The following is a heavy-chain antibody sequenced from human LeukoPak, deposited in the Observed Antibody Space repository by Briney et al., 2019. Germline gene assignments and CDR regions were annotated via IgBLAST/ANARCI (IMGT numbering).Heavy chain of an antibody. J-gene: IGHJ3*02. CDR3: ARRRIFGVVPHAFDI. CDR1: GGSISSYY. CDR2: IYYSGST. V-gene: IGHV4-59*08. Sequence: SETLSLTCTVSGGSISSYYWSWIRQPPGKGLEWIGYIYYSGSTNYNPSLKSRVTISVDTSKNQFSLKLSSVTAADTAVYYCARRRIFGVVPHAFDIWGQGTMVTVSS. D-gene: IGHD3-3*01.